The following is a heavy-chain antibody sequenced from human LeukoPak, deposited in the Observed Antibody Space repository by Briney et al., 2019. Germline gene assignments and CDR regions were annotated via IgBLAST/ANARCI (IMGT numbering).Heavy chain of an antibody. CDR3: ARTIVGATTESY. CDR1: GGTFSSYA. D-gene: IGHD1-26*01. V-gene: IGHV1-69*05. Sequence: GASVKVSCKASGGTFSSYAISWVRQAPGQGLEWLGGIIPIFGTANYAQKLQGRVTITTDESTSTAYMELSSLRSEDTAVYYCARTIVGATTESYWGQGTLVTVSS. CDR2: IIPIFGTA. J-gene: IGHJ4*02.